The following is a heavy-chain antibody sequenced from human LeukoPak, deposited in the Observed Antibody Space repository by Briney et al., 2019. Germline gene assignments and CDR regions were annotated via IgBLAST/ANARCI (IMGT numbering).Heavy chain of an antibody. V-gene: IGHV3-23*01. CDR2: ISNNGGYT. Sequence: SGGSLRLSCAASGFTFSSSAMSWVRQAPGKGLEWVSAISNNGGYTYYADSVQGRFTISRDNSDSTLYLQMNSLRAEDTAVYYCAKGFGSSWYYFDYWGQGTLVTVSS. CDR3: AKGFGSSWYYFDY. J-gene: IGHJ4*02. D-gene: IGHD6-13*01. CDR1: GFTFSSSA.